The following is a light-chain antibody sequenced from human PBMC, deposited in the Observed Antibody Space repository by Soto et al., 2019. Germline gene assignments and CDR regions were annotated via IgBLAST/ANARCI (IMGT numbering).Light chain of an antibody. J-gene: IGLJ1*01. CDR1: SIDVGSYNL. V-gene: IGLV2-23*02. CDR3: CSYAGSSTS. CDR2: EVS. Sequence: QSVLTQPASVSGSPGQSITISCTGNSIDVGSYNLVSWYQQHPGKAPKLMIYEVSKRPSGVSNRFSGSKSGNTASLTISGLQAEDEADYYCCSYAGSSTSFGTGTKVTVL.